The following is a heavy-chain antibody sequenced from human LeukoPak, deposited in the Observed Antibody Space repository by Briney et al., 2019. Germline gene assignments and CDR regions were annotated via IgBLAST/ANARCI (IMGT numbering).Heavy chain of an antibody. CDR1: GGSISSSRCF. J-gene: IGHJ3*02. V-gene: IGHV4-39*01. D-gene: IGHD2-2*01. CDR3: ARQKCTSTSCLTKNAFDI. Sequence: SPSETLSLTCTVSGGSISSSRCFWGWIRQPPGKGLEWIGSIYYSGSAYYNPSLKSRVTISVDSSKNQFSLKLRSVTAADTAVYYCARQKCTSTSCLTKNAFDIWGQGTMVTVSS. CDR2: IYYSGSA.